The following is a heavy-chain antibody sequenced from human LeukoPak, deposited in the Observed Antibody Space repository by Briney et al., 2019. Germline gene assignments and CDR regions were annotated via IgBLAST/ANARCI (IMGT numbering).Heavy chain of an antibody. CDR1: GFTFSSYG. CDR3: ARDAHYDFWSGYYSTWPLGY. V-gene: IGHV3-33*01. CDR2: IWYDGSNK. Sequence: GGSLRLSCAASGFTFSSYGMHWVRQAPGKGLEWVAVIWYDGSNKYYADSVKGRFTISRDNAKNSLYLQMNSLRAEDTAVYYCARDAHYDFWSGYYSTWPLGYWGQGTLVTVSS. D-gene: IGHD3-3*01. J-gene: IGHJ4*02.